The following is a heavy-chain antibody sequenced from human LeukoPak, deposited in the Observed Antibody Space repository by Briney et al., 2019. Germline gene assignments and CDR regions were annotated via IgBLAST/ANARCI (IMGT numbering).Heavy chain of an antibody. D-gene: IGHD2-2*01. J-gene: IGHJ4*02. Sequence: GGSVRVSCKASGYTFSTYDVTWVRQAPGQGLEWMGWVNPNSGNTGYAQKFRGRVTMTSDSSMSSAYLELSSLTSEDTAVYYCARCVSNPLLSEYWGQGTLITVSS. CDR2: VNPNSGNT. CDR1: GYTFSTYD. V-gene: IGHV1-8*01. CDR3: ARCVSNPLLSEY.